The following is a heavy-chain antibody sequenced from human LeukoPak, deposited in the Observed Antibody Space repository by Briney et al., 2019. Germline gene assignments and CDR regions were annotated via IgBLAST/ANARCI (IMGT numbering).Heavy chain of an antibody. V-gene: IGHV1-69*06. CDR3: ATERWLQY. CDR2: IIPIFGTA. Sequence: SVKVSCKASGYTFTSYGISWVRQAPGQGLEWMGGIIPIFGTANYAQKFQGRVTITADKSTSTAYMELRSLTSEDTAVYFCATERWLQYWGQGTMVTVSS. CDR1: GYTFTSYG. J-gene: IGHJ3*01. D-gene: IGHD5-24*01.